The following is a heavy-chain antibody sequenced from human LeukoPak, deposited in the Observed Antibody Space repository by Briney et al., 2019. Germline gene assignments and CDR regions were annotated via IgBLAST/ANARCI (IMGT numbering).Heavy chain of an antibody. V-gene: IGHV1-18*01. CDR3: ARVRGYRFDY. CDR1: GDNFTSYG. D-gene: IGHD3-10*01. Sequence: GASVKVSCKASGDNFTSYGISWVRQAPGQGLEWMGWISAYNGNTSYAQKLQGRVAMTTDTSTSTAYMELRSLRSDDTAVYYCARVRGYRFDYWGQGTLVTVSS. J-gene: IGHJ4*02. CDR2: ISAYNGNT.